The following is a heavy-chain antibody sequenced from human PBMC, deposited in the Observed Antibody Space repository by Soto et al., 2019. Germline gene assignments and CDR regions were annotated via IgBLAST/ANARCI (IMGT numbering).Heavy chain of an antibody. CDR3: ARGKVAAAGGRMGYYYYYGMDV. V-gene: IGHV1-69*13. J-gene: IGHJ6*02. CDR1: GGTFSSYA. CDR2: IIPIFGTA. Sequence: GASVKVSCKASGGTFSSYAISWVRQAPGQGLEWMGGIIPIFGTANYAQKFQGRVTITADESTSTAYMELSSLRSEDTAVYYCARGKVAAAGGRMGYYYYYGMDVWGQGTTVTVSS. D-gene: IGHD6-13*01.